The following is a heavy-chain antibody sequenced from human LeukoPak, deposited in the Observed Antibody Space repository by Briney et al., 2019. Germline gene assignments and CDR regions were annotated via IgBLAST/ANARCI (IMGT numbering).Heavy chain of an antibody. D-gene: IGHD6-6*01. CDR3: ARERSSSGAFDI. CDR2: IYYSGST. V-gene: IGHV4-59*01. CDR1: GGSISSYY. J-gene: IGHJ3*02. Sequence: PSQTLSLTCTVSGGSISSYYWSWIRQPPGKGLEWIGYIYYSGSTNYNPSLKSRVTISVDTSKNQFSLKLSSVTAADTAVYYCARERSSSGAFDIRGQGTMVTVSS.